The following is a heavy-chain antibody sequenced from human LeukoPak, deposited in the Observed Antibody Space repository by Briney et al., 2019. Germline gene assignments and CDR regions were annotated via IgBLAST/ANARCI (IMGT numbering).Heavy chain of an antibody. V-gene: IGHV3-23*01. J-gene: IGHJ4*02. CDR2: ISGSDGRT. CDR1: RFTFSSYA. CDR3: ARKERISLLRGVMGFDY. Sequence: GGSLRLSCAPSRFTFSSYAMTWVRHDPGKGLVCVSGISGSDGRTYYADSVKGRFTISRDNSKNRLYLQMNSLRAEDTAVYYCARKERISLLRGVMGFDYWGQGTLVTVSS. D-gene: IGHD3-10*01.